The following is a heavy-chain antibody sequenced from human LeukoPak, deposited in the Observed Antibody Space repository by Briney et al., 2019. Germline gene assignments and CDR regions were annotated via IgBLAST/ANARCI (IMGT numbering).Heavy chain of an antibody. CDR2: MNPNSGNT. J-gene: IGHJ5*02. D-gene: IGHD3-10*01. Sequence: GASVKVSCKASGYTFTSYDINWVRQATGQGLEWMGWMNPNSGNTGYAQKFQGRVTMTRNTSISTAYMELSSLRSEDTAVNYCARRRDYYGSGSSANWFDPWGQGTLVTVSS. CDR3: ARRRDYYGSGSSANWFDP. V-gene: IGHV1-8*01. CDR1: GYTFTSYD.